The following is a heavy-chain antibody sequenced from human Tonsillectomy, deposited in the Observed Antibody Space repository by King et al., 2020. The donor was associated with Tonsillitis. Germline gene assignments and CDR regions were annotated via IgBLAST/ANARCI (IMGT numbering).Heavy chain of an antibody. Sequence: VQLVESGGGLVQPGGSLRLSCAASGFTFSNFAMAWVRQAPGKGLEWVSTITSGGTTAYADSVKGRFTISRDNSKNTLYLQLTSLRADDTAVYYCANSGAGFGCGQGTLVTVSS. CDR3: ANSGAGFG. CDR1: GFTFSNFA. D-gene: IGHD6-13*01. J-gene: IGHJ4*02. CDR2: ITSGGTT. V-gene: IGHV3-23*04.